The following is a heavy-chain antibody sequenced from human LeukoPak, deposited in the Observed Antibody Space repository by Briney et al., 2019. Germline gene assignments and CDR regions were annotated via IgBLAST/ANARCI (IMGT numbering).Heavy chain of an antibody. D-gene: IGHD6-13*01. Sequence: GGSLRLSCAASGFTFSSYGMHWVRQAPGKGLEWVAVIWYDGSNKYYADSVKGRFTISRDNSKNTLYLQMSSLRAEGTAVYYCAREGGTSAAGTEFDYWGQGTLVTVSS. V-gene: IGHV3-33*01. CDR3: AREGGTSAAGTEFDY. J-gene: IGHJ4*02. CDR2: IWYDGSNK. CDR1: GFTFSSYG.